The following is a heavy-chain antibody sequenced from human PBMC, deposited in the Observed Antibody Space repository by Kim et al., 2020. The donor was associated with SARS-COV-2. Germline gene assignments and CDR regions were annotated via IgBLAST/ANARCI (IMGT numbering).Heavy chain of an antibody. J-gene: IGHJ4*02. V-gene: IGHV1-46*01. D-gene: IGHD1-26*01. Sequence: SYAQKFQCRVTMTRDTSTSTVDMELSSLRSEDTAVYYCARSGSYRGYFDYWGQGTLVTVSS. CDR3: ARSGSYRGYFDY.